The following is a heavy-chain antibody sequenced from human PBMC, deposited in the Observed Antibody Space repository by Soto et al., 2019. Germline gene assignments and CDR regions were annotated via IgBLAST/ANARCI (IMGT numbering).Heavy chain of an antibody. CDR3: AKDVDTAMVSPDFTMDV. Sequence: GGSLRLSCAASGFTFSSYAMSWVRQAPGKGLEWVSAISGSGGSTYYADSVEGRFTISRDNSKNTLYLQMNSLRAEDTAVYYCAKDVDTAMVSPDFTMDVWGQGTTVTVSS. CDR2: ISGSGGST. D-gene: IGHD5-18*01. V-gene: IGHV3-23*01. CDR1: GFTFSSYA. J-gene: IGHJ6*02.